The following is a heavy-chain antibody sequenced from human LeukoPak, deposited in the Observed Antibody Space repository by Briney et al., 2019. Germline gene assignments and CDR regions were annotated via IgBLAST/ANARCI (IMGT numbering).Heavy chain of an antibody. CDR1: GFTFSSYG. D-gene: IGHD3-3*01. CDR3: ARNKTYYDFWSGYGWAYYYYYGMDV. Sequence: GGSLRLSCAASGFTFSSYGMHWVRQAPGKGLEWVAVISYDGSNKYYADSVKGRFTISRDNSKNTLYLQMNSLRAEDTAVYYCARNKTYYDFWSGYGWAYYYYYGMDVWGQGTTVTVSS. J-gene: IGHJ6*02. V-gene: IGHV3-30*03. CDR2: ISYDGSNK.